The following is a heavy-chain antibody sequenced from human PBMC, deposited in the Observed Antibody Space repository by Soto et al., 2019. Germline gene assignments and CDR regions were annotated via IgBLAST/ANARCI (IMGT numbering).Heavy chain of an antibody. V-gene: IGHV4-34*01. CDR1: GGSFSGYY. Sequence: PSETLSLTCAVYGGSFSGYYWSWIRQPPGKGLEWTGEINHSGSTNYNPSLKSRVTISVDTSKNQFSLKLSSVTAADTAVYYCARFRTEHSSSWDHYYYYGMDVWGQGTTVTVSS. J-gene: IGHJ6*02. CDR2: INHSGST. D-gene: IGHD6-13*01. CDR3: ARFRTEHSSSWDHYYYYGMDV.